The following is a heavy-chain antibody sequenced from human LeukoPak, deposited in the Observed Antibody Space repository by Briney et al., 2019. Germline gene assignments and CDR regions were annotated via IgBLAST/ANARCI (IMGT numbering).Heavy chain of an antibody. CDR3: STFDNSGYYNGAFYAY. CDR1: GFTFSGSD. D-gene: IGHD3-22*01. J-gene: IGHJ4*02. Sequence: GGSLNLSRAASGFTFSGSDMHWVRQASGKGLEWVGRIRTKSNSYATAYSASVKGRFTISRDDSKNTVYLQMISLKSEDTAVYYCSTFDNSGYYNGAFYAYWGRGILVTVSS. CDR2: IRTKSNSYAT. V-gene: IGHV3-73*01.